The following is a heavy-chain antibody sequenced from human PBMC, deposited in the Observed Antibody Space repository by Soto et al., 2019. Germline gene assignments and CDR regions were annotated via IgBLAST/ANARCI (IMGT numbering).Heavy chain of an antibody. J-gene: IGHJ6*02. V-gene: IGHV5-51*01. CDR1: GYSFTLYC. Sequence: GESLKIYGKGSGYSFTLYCNGWVLQMPGKGLEWMGIIYPGDSDTRYSPSFQGQVTISADKSISTAYLQWSSLKASDTAMYYCARHGGGITIFGVVITQAYGMDVWGQGTTVTVSS. CDR2: IYPGDSDT. D-gene: IGHD3-3*01. CDR3: ARHGGGITIFGVVITQAYGMDV.